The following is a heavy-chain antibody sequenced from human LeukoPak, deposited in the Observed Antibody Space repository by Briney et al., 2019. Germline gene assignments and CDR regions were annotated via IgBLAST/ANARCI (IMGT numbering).Heavy chain of an antibody. J-gene: IGHJ4*02. D-gene: IGHD6-19*01. V-gene: IGHV3-21*01. CDR3: AKGKDSVAGATNDY. CDR2: ISSSGTYK. Sequence: PGGSLRLSCAVSGFTFSSYSMSWVRQAPGKGLEWVSSISSSGTYKYYADSVKGRFTISRDNAKNSLYLQMNSLRAEDTAVYYCAKGKDSVAGATNDYWGQGTQVSVSS. CDR1: GFTFSSYS.